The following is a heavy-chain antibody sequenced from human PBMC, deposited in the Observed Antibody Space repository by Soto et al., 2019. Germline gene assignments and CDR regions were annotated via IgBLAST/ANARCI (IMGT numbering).Heavy chain of an antibody. Sequence: PGGSLRLSCAASGFTFSSYWMSWVRQAPGKGLEWLANIKQDGSAKYYVDSVKGLFSISRDNAKNSLYLQMDSLRAEDTAAYYCARPRGYDTLTGYPYYFDYWGQSTQVTVSS. V-gene: IGHV3-7*01. CDR3: ARPRGYDTLTGYPYYFDY. D-gene: IGHD3-9*01. J-gene: IGHJ4*02. CDR2: IKQDGSAK. CDR1: GFTFSSYW.